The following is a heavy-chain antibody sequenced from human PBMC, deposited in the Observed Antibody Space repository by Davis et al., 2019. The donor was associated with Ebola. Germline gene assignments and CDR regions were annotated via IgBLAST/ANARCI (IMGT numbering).Heavy chain of an antibody. J-gene: IGHJ4*02. CDR1: GGSISSYY. CDR2: IYYSGST. V-gene: IGHV4-59*06. Sequence: SETLSLTCTVSGGSISSYYWSWIRQHPGKGLEWIGYIYYSGSTYYNPSLKSRVTISVDTSRNQSSLKLSSVTAADTAVYYCARARRLRLGELSARFDYWGQGTLVTVSS. CDR3: ARARRLRLGELSARFDY. D-gene: IGHD3-16*02.